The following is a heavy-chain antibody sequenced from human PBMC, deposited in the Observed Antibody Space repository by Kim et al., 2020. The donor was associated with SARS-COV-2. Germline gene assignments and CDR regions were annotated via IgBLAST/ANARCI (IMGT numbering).Heavy chain of an antibody. J-gene: IGHJ6*02. CDR1: GGTFSSYA. D-gene: IGHD6-13*01. CDR2: IIPIFGTA. CDR3: ARRYSSSWTRPNYYYYGMDV. V-gene: IGHV1-69*13. Sequence: SVKVSCKASGGTFSSYAISWVRQAPGQGLEWMGGIIPIFGTANYAQKFQGRVTITADESTSTAYMELSSLRSEDTAVYYCARRYSSSWTRPNYYYYGMDVWGQGTTVTVSS.